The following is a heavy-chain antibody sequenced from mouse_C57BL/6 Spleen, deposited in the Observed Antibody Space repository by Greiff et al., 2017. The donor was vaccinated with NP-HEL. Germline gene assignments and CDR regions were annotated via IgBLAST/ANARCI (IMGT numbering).Heavy chain of an antibody. CDR1: GYSITSGYY. D-gene: IGHD2-5*01. CDR2: ISYDGSN. V-gene: IGHV3-6*01. J-gene: IGHJ4*01. Sequence: VQLQQSGPGLVKPSQSLSLTCSVTGYSITSGYYWNWIRQFPGNKLEWMGYISYDGSNNYNPSLKNRISITRDTSKNQFFLKLNSVTTEDTATYYCARENSNYAFYYAMDYWGQGTSVTVSS. CDR3: ARENSNYAFYYAMDY.